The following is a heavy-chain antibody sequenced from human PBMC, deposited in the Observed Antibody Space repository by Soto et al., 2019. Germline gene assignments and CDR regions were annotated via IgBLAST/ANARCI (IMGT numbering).Heavy chain of an antibody. CDR2: IYSGGST. CDR3: ARTIGAAAGNY. J-gene: IGHJ4*02. V-gene: IGHV3-66*01. CDR1: GFTVSSNY. D-gene: IGHD6-13*01. Sequence: GGSLRLSCAASGFTVSSNYMSWVRQAPGKGLEWVSVIYSGGSTYYADSVKGRFTISRDNSKNTLYLQMNSLRAEDTAVYYCARTIGAAAGNYWGQGTLVTVSS.